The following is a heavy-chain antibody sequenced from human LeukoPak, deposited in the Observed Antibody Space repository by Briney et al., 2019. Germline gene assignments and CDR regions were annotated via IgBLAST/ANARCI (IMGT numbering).Heavy chain of an antibody. CDR3: ARGGVNSGSYYFNYGMDV. J-gene: IGHJ6*02. CDR2: INSDGSST. V-gene: IGHV3-74*01. D-gene: IGHD1-26*01. Sequence: QPGGSLRLSFAASGFTFSSYWMHWVRQAPGKGLVWVSRINSDGSSTSYADSVKGRFTISRDNAKNTLYLQMNSLRAEDTAVYYCARGGVNSGSYYFNYGMDVWGQGTTVTVSS. CDR1: GFTFSSYW.